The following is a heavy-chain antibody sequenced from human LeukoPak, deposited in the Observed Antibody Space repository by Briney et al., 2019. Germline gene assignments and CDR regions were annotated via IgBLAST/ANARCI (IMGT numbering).Heavy chain of an antibody. Sequence: SVKVSCKASGGTFSSYAISWVRQAPGQGLEWMGGIIPIFGTANYAQKFQGRVTITADKSTSTAYMELSSLRSEDTAVYYCASVLGFNDILTGYTYGWFDPWGQGTLVTVSS. V-gene: IGHV1-69*06. CDR3: ASVLGFNDILTGYTYGWFDP. D-gene: IGHD3-9*01. CDR2: IIPIFGTA. CDR1: GGTFSSYA. J-gene: IGHJ5*02.